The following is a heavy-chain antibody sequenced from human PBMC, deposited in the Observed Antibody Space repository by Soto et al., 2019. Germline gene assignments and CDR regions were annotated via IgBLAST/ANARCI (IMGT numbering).Heavy chain of an antibody. CDR2: ISGSGDST. CDR1: GFTFSSYA. J-gene: IGHJ6*02. Sequence: EVQLLESGGGLVQPGGSLRLSCAASGFTFSSYAMSWVRQAPGKGLEWVSVISGSGDSTYYADSVRGRFTISRDNSKNTLYLQMNSLRAEYTAVYYCAKDRDGAAAGPTKFYGMDLWGQGTTVTVSS. CDR3: AKDRDGAAAGPTKFYGMDL. D-gene: IGHD6-13*01. V-gene: IGHV3-23*01.